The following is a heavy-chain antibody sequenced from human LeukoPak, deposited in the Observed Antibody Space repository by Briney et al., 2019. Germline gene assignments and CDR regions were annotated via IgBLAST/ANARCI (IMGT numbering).Heavy chain of an antibody. J-gene: IGHJ3*02. D-gene: IGHD3-3*01. CDR1: GFTLSSYA. CDR3: ARTYDFGRGPPGDAFDN. Sequence: TGGSLRLSCAASGFTLSSYAMSWVRQAPGKVPEWVSYIDARSGITYYADSVQGRFTISRDNAQESVFLQMNSLRADDTAVYYCARTYDFGRGPPGDAFDNWGPGTLVTVSS. V-gene: IGHV3-48*01. CDR2: IDARSGIT.